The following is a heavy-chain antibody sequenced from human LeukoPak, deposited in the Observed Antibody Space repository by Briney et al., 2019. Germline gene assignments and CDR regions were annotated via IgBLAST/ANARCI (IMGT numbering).Heavy chain of an antibody. D-gene: IGHD6-13*01. V-gene: IGHV3-11*03. J-gene: IGHJ4*02. Sequence: GGSLRLSCAASGFTFSDYYMSWIRQAPGKGLEWISYISSTSSYTDYADSVKGRFTISRDNAQNALFLQMNSLRVEDTAVYYCAAGTAADYWGQGTRVAVSS. CDR3: AAGTAADY. CDR2: ISSTSSYT. CDR1: GFTFSDYY.